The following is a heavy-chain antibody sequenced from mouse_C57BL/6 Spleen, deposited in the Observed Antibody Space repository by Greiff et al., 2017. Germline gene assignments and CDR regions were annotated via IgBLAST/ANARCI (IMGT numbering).Heavy chain of an antibody. V-gene: IGHV10-1*01. Sequence: EVHLVESGGGLVQPKGSLKLSCAASGFSFNTYAMNWVRQAPGKGLEWVARIRSKSNNYATYYADSVKDRFTISRDDSESMLYLQINNLKTEDTAMYYCVRQEDSGWFAYWGQGTLVTVSA. CDR1: GFSFNTYA. CDR2: IRSKSNNYAT. J-gene: IGHJ3*01. CDR3: VRQEDSGWFAY. D-gene: IGHD4-1*01.